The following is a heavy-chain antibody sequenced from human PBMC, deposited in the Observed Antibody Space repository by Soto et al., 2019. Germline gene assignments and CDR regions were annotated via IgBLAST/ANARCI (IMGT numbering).Heavy chain of an antibody. J-gene: IGHJ6*02. Sequence: GGSLRLSCAASEFTFDKYYMTWVRQAPGKGPEWVANIKPDGSEQYYVDSVKGRFTISRDNANNSLYLQINSLRAEDMAVYFCARGNWNYYYGFDVWGQGTTVTVSS. CDR1: EFTFDKYY. V-gene: IGHV3-7*01. CDR2: IKPDGSEQ. CDR3: ARGNWNYYYGFDV. D-gene: IGHD1-20*01.